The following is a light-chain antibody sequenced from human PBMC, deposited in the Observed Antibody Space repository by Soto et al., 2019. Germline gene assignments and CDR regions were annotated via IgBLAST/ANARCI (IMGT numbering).Light chain of an antibody. J-gene: IGKJ1*01. CDR2: AAS. Sequence: DIQMTQSPSSLSASVGDRVTFTCRASWDITNHLAWYQQKPGKVPKLLIYAASTLQSGVPSRFSGSGSGTDFTLTIGSLQPEDVATYFCLTYNSGLWTFGQGTKVEIK. CDR3: LTYNSGLWT. CDR1: WDITNH. V-gene: IGKV1-27*01.